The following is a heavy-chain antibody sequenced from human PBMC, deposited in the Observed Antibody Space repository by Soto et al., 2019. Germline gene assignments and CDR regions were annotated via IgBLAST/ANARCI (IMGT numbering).Heavy chain of an antibody. D-gene: IGHD2-2*01. CDR2: IWSGGSNE. CDR3: ARGPGTSYFDY. CDR1: GFTFSSYG. V-gene: IGHV3-33*01. J-gene: IGHJ4*02. Sequence: QVQLVESGGGVVQPGRSLRLSCAASGFTFSSYGMHWVRQAPGKGLEWVAVIWSGGSNENYADSVKGRFTISRDNSKNMLYLQMNSLSAEDTAVSYCARGPGTSYFDYWGQGSLVTVSS.